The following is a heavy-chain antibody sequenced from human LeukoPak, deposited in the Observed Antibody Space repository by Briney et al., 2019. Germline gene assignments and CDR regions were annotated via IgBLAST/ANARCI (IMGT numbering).Heavy chain of an antibody. D-gene: IGHD2-2*01. CDR1: GYTFTGYY. CDR3: ARGGPSRTSCLDY. Sequence: ASVKVSCKASGYTFTGYYMHWVRQAPGQGLEWMGWINPNSGGTNYAQKLQGRVTMTRDTSISTAYMELSRLRSDDTAVYYCARGGPSRTSCLDYWGQGTLVTVSS. CDR2: INPNSGGT. V-gene: IGHV1-2*02. J-gene: IGHJ4*02.